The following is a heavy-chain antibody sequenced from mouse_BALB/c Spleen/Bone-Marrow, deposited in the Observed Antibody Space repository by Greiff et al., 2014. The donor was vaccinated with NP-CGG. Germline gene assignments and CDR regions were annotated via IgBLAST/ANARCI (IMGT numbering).Heavy chain of an antibody. V-gene: IGHV1-5*01. J-gene: IGHJ1*01. CDR3: TRFGSSYDWYFDV. Sequence: VQLQQSGTVLARPGASVKMSCKASGYSFTNYWLHWVKQRPGQGLEWIGAIYPGNSDTSYNPKFKGKAKLTAVTSASTAYMELSSLTNEDSAVYYCTRFGSSYDWYFDVWGAGTTVTVSS. CDR1: GYSFTNYW. D-gene: IGHD1-1*01. CDR2: IYPGNSDT.